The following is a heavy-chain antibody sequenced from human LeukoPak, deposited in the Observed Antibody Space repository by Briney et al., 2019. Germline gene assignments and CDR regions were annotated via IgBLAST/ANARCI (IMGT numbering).Heavy chain of an antibody. D-gene: IGHD3-10*01. CDR3: ARIPIHGSGSFDY. Sequence: GGSLRLSCAASGFTFSSYWMSWVRQAPGKGLEWVANIKQDGSEKYYVDSVRGRFTISRDNAENSLYLQMNSLRAEDTAVYYCARIPIHGSGSFDYWGQGTLVTVSS. J-gene: IGHJ4*02. V-gene: IGHV3-7*03. CDR1: GFTFSSYW. CDR2: IKQDGSEK.